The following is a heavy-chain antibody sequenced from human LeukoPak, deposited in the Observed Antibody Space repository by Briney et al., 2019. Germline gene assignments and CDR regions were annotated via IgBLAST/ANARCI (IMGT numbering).Heavy chain of an antibody. V-gene: IGHV3-33*01. J-gene: IGHJ4*02. CDR2: IWFDGSNK. CDR1: GFTFSNYD. Sequence: PGGSLRLSCAASGFTFSNYDMHWVRQAPGKGLEWVAVIWFDGSNKIYADSVKGRFTISRDNSKNTLYLQVNSLRAEDTAVYYCASSAGALIDCWGQGALVIVSS. CDR3: ASSAGALIDC. D-gene: IGHD6-19*01.